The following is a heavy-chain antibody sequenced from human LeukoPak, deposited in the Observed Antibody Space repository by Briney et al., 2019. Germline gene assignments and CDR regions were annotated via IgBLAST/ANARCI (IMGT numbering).Heavy chain of an antibody. CDR1: GGSISSGSYY. Sequence: SQTLSLTCTVSGGSISSGSYYWSWSRQPAGKGLERIGRIYTSGSTNYNPSLKSRVTISVDTSKNQFSLKLSSVTAADTAVYYCARAEMATIGGFDYWGQGTLVTVSS. CDR2: IYTSGST. V-gene: IGHV4-61*02. D-gene: IGHD5-24*01. CDR3: ARAEMATIGGFDY. J-gene: IGHJ4*02.